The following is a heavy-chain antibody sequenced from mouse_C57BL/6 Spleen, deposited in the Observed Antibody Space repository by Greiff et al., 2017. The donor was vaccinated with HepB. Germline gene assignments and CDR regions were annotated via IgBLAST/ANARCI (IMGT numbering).Heavy chain of an antibody. V-gene: IGHV14-2*01. CDR2: IDTDDGET. CDR3: ASRSPQATHPLFAY. Sequence: VQLQQSGAELVKPGASVKLSCTASGFNIKDYYMHWVKQRTEQGLEWIGRIDTDDGETKPPPKFQGKVTITPDTSSNPAYLQLSSLTSEDTAVSYCASRSPQATHPLFAYWGQGTLVTVSA. CDR1: GFNIKDYY. J-gene: IGHJ3*01. D-gene: IGHD3-2*02.